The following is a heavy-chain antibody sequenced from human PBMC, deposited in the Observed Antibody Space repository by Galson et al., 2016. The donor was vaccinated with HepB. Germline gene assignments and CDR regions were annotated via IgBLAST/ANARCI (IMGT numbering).Heavy chain of an antibody. Sequence: PALVKPTQTLTLTCTVSGFSLSTIGVGVGWIRQPPGKALEWLGLIYWDDDQRYSPSLKSRLTITKDTSKNQVVLAMTNMDPVDTATYYCGHRRDTGTTWDVFGMDVWGQGTTVTVSS. CDR2: IYWDDDQ. D-gene: IGHD1-1*01. CDR1: GFSLSTIGVG. CDR3: GHRRDTGTTWDVFGMDV. V-gene: IGHV2-5*02. J-gene: IGHJ6*02.